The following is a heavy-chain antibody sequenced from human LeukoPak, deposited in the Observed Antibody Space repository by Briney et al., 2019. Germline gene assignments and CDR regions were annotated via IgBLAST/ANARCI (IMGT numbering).Heavy chain of an antibody. V-gene: IGHV3-43*02. CDR2: ISGDGVST. J-gene: IGHJ4*02. CDR1: GLXIADFA. CDR3: AKESGKFDY. Sequence: GGSLRLSCVASGLXIADFAMHWVRQAPGKGLEWVSLISGDGVSTFYADSVKGRFSISRDNTKNSLYPEMNSLRTEDAAMYYCAKESGKFDYWGQGTLVAVSS.